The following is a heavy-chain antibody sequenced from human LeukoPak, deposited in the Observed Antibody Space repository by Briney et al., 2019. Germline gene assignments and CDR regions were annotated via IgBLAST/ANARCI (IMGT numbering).Heavy chain of an antibody. CDR3: ARDEGSPGALDH. CDR1: GVSITSHF. J-gene: IGHJ4*02. D-gene: IGHD3-10*01. Sequence: SETLSLTCTVSGVSITSHFWSWIRKSPGQGLEWIGYAYFNGITNYNPSLKSRVTISVDTSKNQFSLRLSSATAADTAVYYCARDEGSPGALDHWGQGTLVTVSS. CDR2: AYFNGIT. V-gene: IGHV4-59*11.